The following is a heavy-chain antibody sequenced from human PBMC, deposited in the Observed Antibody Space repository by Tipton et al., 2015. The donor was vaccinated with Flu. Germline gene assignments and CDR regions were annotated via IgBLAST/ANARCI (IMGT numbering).Heavy chain of an antibody. CDR3: AKPGYGSPPSHSHY. V-gene: IGHV3-23*01. J-gene: IGHJ4*02. D-gene: IGHD1-26*01. CDR1: GFTFTSYA. Sequence: SLRLSCAASGFTFTSYAMSWVRQTPGKGLEWVSSIVGSGVDTYYADSVKGRFSVSRDNSKNTLYLQMNSLRAEDTAVYYCAKPGYGSPPSHSHYWGQGTLVTVSS. CDR2: IVGSGVDT.